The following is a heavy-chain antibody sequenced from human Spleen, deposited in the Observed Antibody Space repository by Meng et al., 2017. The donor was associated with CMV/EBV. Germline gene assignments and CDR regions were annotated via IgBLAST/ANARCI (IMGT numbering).Heavy chain of an antibody. Sequence: GESLKISCAASGFSFSDYYMTWIRQAPGKGLEWLSYISSRDNIIYYADSVRGRFTISRDNAKNSLYLQMNSLRAEDTAVYYCARVYSEEWYFDLWGRGTLVTVSS. CDR3: ARVYSEEWYFDL. J-gene: IGHJ2*01. D-gene: IGHD1-26*01. CDR2: ISSRDNII. CDR1: GFSFSDYY. V-gene: IGHV3-11*04.